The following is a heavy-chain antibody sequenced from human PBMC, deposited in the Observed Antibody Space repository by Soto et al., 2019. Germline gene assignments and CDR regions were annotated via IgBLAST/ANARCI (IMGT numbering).Heavy chain of an antibody. CDR3: ARTLDSSGGSCYFDY. D-gene: IGHD2-15*01. Sequence: QVQLVQSGAEVMKPGASVKVSCKASGYTFTSYGISWVRQAPGQGLEWMGWISAYNGNTNYAQKLQGRVTMTTDTPTSTAYMELWSLRSDDTAVYYCARTLDSSGGSCYFDYWGQGTLVTVSS. CDR2: ISAYNGNT. CDR1: GYTFTSYG. J-gene: IGHJ4*02. V-gene: IGHV1-18*01.